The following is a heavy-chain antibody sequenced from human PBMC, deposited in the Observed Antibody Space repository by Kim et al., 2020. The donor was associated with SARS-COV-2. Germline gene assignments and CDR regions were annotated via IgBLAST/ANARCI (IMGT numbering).Heavy chain of an antibody. D-gene: IGHD3-22*01. CDR3: ARTYYGFDY. CDR2: RGNT. J-gene: IGHJ4*02. V-gene: IGHV4-34*01. Sequence: RGNTHYTPSLKSRVTISVDTSKKPISLKVFSMTAADTAVYYCARTYYGFDYWGQGTLVTVSS.